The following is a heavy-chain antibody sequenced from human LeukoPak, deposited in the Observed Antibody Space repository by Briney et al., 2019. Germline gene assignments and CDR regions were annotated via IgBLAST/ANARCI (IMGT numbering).Heavy chain of an antibody. CDR3: ARVLPYSSSWYLGGGNWFDP. D-gene: IGHD6-13*01. CDR1: GGSFSGYY. V-gene: IGHV4-34*01. J-gene: IGHJ5*02. Sequence: SETLSLTCAVSGGSFSGYYWSWIRQPPGKGQERIGEINHSGSTNYNPSLKSRVTISVDTSKNQFSLKLSSVTAADTAVYYRARVLPYSSSWYLGGGNWFDPWGQGTLVTVSS. CDR2: INHSGST.